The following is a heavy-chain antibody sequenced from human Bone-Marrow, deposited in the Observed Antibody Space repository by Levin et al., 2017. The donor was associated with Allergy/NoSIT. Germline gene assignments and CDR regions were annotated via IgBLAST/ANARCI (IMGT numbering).Heavy chain of an antibody. Sequence: GGSLRLSCAASGFTFSSYGMHWVRQAPGKGLEWVAVISYDGSNKYYADSVKGRFTISRDNSKNTLYLQMNSLRAEDTAVYYCAKDAHSSSWYHGYWGQGTLVTVSS. CDR3: AKDAHSSSWYHGY. V-gene: IGHV3-30*18. J-gene: IGHJ4*02. CDR1: GFTFSSYG. CDR2: ISYDGSNK. D-gene: IGHD6-13*01.